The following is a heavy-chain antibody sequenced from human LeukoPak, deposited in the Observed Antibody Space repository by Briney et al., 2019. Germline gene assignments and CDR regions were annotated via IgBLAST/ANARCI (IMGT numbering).Heavy chain of an antibody. CDR1: GFTFDDYG. CDR2: INWNGGST. Sequence: GGSLRLSCAASGFTFDDYGMSWVRQAPGKGLEWVSGINWNGGSTGYADSVKGRFTISRDNAENSLYLQMNSLRAEDTALYYCASLGYCSGGSCSNFGYWGQGTLVTVSS. V-gene: IGHV3-20*04. D-gene: IGHD2-15*01. J-gene: IGHJ4*02. CDR3: ASLGYCSGGSCSNFGY.